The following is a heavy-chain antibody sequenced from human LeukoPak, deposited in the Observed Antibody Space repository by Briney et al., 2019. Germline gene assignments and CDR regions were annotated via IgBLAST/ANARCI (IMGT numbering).Heavy chain of an antibody. D-gene: IGHD3-10*01. CDR3: ARGKGELLGWFDP. V-gene: IGHV1-69*13. CDR1: GGTFSSYA. J-gene: IGHJ5*02. Sequence: GASVKVSCKASGGTFSSYAISWVRQAPGQGLEWMGGIIPIFGTANYAQKFQGRVTITADECTSTAYMELSSLRSEDTAVYYCARGKGELLGWFDPWGQGTLVTVSS. CDR2: IIPIFGTA.